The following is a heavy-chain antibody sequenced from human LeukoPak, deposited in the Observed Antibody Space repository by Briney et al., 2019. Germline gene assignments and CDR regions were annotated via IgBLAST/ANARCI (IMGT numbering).Heavy chain of an antibody. J-gene: IGHJ4*02. CDR3: ANDGYDILTGYGGD. D-gene: IGHD3-9*01. CDR2: ISGSGGST. CDR1: GFTFSSYA. Sequence: GGSLRLSCAASGFTFSSYAMSWVRQAPGKGLEGVSAISGSGGSTYYADSVKGRFTISRDNSKNTLYLQMNSLRAEDTAVYYWANDGYDILTGYGGDWGQGTLVTVSS. V-gene: IGHV3-23*01.